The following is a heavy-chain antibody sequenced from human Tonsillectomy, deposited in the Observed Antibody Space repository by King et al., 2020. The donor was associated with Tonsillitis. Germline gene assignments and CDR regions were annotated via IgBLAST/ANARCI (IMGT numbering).Heavy chain of an antibody. J-gene: IGHJ4*02. CDR3: AKVYSGWYFDY. D-gene: IGHD6-19*01. CDR1: GFTFSSCA. V-gene: IGHV3-23*04. Sequence: VQLVESGGGLVQPGGSLRLSCAVSGFTFSSCAMSWVRQAPGKGLEWVSAIRSSGDTTFYADSVKGRFTVTRDNSKNTLYLQINSLRAEDTAVYYCAKVYSGWYFDYWGQGTLVTVSS. CDR2: IRSSGDTT.